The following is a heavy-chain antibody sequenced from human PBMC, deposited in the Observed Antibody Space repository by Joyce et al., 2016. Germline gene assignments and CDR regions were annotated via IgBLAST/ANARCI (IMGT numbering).Heavy chain of an antibody. D-gene: IGHD5/OR15-5a*01. CDR1: GFTFSSYS. CDR3: ARNSAPRASTYYGLDV. CDR2: ISRSRNYI. J-gene: IGHJ6*02. Sequence: EVQLVESGGGLVRPGGSLRLSWAASGFTFSSYSMNWVRQAPGKGLEWVSFISRSRNYIYYADSVKGRFTISRENAKSSLFLQMDSLRAEDTAVYYCARNSAPRASTYYGLDVWGQGTTVTVSS. V-gene: IGHV3-21*01.